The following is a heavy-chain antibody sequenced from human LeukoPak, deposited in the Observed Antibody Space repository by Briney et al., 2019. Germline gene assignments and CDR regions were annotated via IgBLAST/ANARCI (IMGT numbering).Heavy chain of an antibody. CDR2: INSDGSST. CDR1: GFTFSSFW. J-gene: IGHJ4*02. CDR3: ARVTGFSVSDY. Sequence: GGSLRDFFAASGFTFSSFWINWVRQAPGKGLVWVSRINSDGSSTSYADSVKGRFTISRDNAKNTLYLQMNSLRGEDTAVYYCARVTGFSVSDYWGQGTLVTVSS. D-gene: IGHD5/OR15-5a*01. V-gene: IGHV3-74*01.